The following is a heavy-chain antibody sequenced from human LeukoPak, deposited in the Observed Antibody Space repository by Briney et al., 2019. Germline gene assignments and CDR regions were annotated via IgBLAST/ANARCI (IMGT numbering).Heavy chain of an antibody. CDR1: GFTFSSYD. J-gene: IGHJ4*02. V-gene: IGHV3-23*01. CDR2: ISASGGST. D-gene: IGHD4/OR15-4a*01. CDR3: ARDRDYGGFDY. Sequence: GGSLRLSCVDPGFTFSSYDMSWVRQIPGKGLEWVSAISASGGSTYYADSVKGRFTISRDNSKSTLYLQMNSLRAEDTAIFYCARDRDYGGFDYWGQGTLVTVSS.